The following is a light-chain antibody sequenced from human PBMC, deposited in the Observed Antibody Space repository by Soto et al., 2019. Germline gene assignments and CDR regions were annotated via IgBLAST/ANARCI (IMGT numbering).Light chain of an antibody. CDR2: HAS. V-gene: IGKV3-15*01. CDR1: QSVSNN. CDR3: QQYNEWPLT. J-gene: IGKJ4*01. Sequence: IVMTQSPATLSVSPGERAILSCRASQSVSNNLAWYQQKPGQAPSLLIYHASTRASGIPARFSGSGSGTELTLTISSLQSEDFAVYYCQQYNEWPLTFGGGTKVEIK.